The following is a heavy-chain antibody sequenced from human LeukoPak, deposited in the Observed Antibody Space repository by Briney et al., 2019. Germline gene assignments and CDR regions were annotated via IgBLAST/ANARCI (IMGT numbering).Heavy chain of an antibody. CDR2: IGGDSSDI. V-gene: IGHV3-23*01. J-gene: IGHJ6*04. D-gene: IGHD6-6*01. Sequence: GGSLRLSCVASGFTFYGYSMNWVRQAPGKGPEWVSVIGGDSSDINYADSVKGRFIISRDNSRSTLYLQMNSLRAEGTAVYYCASHSGPRPWEVWGKGTTVTVSS. CDR3: ASHSGPRPWEV. CDR1: GFTFYGYS.